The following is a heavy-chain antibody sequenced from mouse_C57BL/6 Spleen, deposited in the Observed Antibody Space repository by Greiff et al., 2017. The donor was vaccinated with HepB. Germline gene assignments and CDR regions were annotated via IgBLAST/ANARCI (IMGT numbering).Heavy chain of an antibody. V-gene: IGHV5-16*01. J-gene: IGHJ2*01. D-gene: IGHD2-1*01. CDR3: ARDIYPYSFDY. CDR2: INYDGSST. Sequence: EVQLVESEGGLVQPGSSMKLSCTASGFTFSDYYMAWVRQVPEKGLEWVANINYDGSSTYYLDSLKSRFIISRDNAKNILYLQMSSLKSEDTATYYCARDIYPYSFDYWGQGTTLTVSS. CDR1: GFTFSDYY.